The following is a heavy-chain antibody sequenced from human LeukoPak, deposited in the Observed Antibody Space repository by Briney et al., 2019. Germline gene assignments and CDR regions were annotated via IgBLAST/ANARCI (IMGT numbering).Heavy chain of an antibody. D-gene: IGHD2-15*01. CDR3: AMMTCDGSCRFDS. Sequence: GGSLRLSCAASGFTFSDHYMDWVRQAPGKGLEWVGRSRDKTKSYTTDYAASVKGRFTVSRDDSKMSVFLQMNSLKIEDTAVYYCAMMTCDGSCRFDSWGQGTRVTVSS. CDR1: GFTFSDHY. J-gene: IGHJ5*01. CDR2: SRDKTKSYTT. V-gene: IGHV3-72*01.